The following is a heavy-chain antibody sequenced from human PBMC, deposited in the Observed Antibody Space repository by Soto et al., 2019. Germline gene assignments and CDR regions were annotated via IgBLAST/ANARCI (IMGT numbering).Heavy chain of an antibody. CDR1: GGSISSSSYC. D-gene: IGHD2-15*01. CDR2: IYYSGST. J-gene: IGHJ6*03. CDR3: ARRKLGYCSGGSCRTDYYYYYMDV. V-gene: IGHV4-39*01. Sequence: QLQLQESGPGLVKPSETLSLTCTVSGGSISSSSYCWGWIRQPPGKGLEWIGSIYYSGSTYYNPSLKSRVTISVDTSKNQFSLKLSSVTAADTAVYYCARRKLGYCSGGSCRTDYYYYYMDVWGKGTTVTVSS.